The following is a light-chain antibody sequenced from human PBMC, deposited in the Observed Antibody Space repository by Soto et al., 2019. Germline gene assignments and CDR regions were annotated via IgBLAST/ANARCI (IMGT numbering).Light chain of an antibody. CDR3: HQRSNWPLT. CDR1: QSVTRH. CDR2: DPS. J-gene: IGKJ4*01. Sequence: EIVLTQSPATLFLSPGVRATLSCRASQSVTRHLACYQQKPGQTPRLPIYDPSNRATGIPARISGSGSGTDYTLTISSLEPEDFAVYYGHQRSNWPLTCGGGTKVEIK. V-gene: IGKV3-11*01.